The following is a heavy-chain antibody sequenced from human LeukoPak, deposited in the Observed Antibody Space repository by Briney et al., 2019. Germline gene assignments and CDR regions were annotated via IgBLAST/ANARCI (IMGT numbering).Heavy chain of an antibody. D-gene: IGHD6-19*01. J-gene: IGHJ4*02. CDR3: ARDMSSGWYVGVLPDY. V-gene: IGHV1-2*04. CDR1: GYTFTSNY. Sequence: ASVKVSCTASGYTFTSNYIHWVRQAPGQGLEWMGWINPNSGGTNYAQKFQGWVTMTRDTSISTAYMELSRLRSDDTAVYYCARDMSSGWYVGVLPDYWGQGTLVTVSS. CDR2: INPNSGGT.